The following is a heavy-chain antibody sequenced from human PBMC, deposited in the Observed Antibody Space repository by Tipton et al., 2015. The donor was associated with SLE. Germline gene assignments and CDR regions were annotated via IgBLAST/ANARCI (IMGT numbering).Heavy chain of an antibody. V-gene: IGHV3-23*01. J-gene: IGHJ4*02. CDR3: VKDIGVTATRGFDY. CDR1: GFTFSSYA. Sequence: SLRLSCAASGFTFSSYAMSWVRQAPGKGLEWVSAISGSGGSTYYADSVKGRFTISRDNSKNTLYLQMNSLRPEDTATYYCVKDIGVTATRGFDYWGQGTLVAVSS. CDR2: ISGSGGST. D-gene: IGHD2-21*02.